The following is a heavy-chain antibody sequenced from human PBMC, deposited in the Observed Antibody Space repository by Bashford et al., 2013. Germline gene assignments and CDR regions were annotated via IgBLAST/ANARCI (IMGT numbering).Heavy chain of an antibody. Sequence: SVKVSCKASGGAFSSYAISWLRQAPGQGLEWMGGIIPIFGPANYAQKFQGRVTITADESTTTTYMELSSLRSEDTAVYYCARGDYGDYGSWFDPWGRGNPRSPSSS. CDR3: ARGDYGDYGSWFDP. CDR2: IIPIFGPA. CDR1: GGAFSSYA. J-gene: IGHJ5*02. V-gene: IGHV1-69*13. D-gene: IGHD4-17*01.